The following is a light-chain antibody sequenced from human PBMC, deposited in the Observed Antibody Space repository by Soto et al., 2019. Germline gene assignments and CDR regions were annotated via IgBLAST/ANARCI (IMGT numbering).Light chain of an antibody. J-gene: IGKJ2*01. CDR1: QSLEYIVGNTY. Sequence: DVVMTQSPLSLPVTLGQPASISCRPSQSLEYIVGNTYLNWFQQRPGQSPRRLIYKVSNRDSGVPDRFSGSGSDTDFTLKISRVEAEDVGIYYCMQGTHWPPYTFGQGTKLEIK. CDR3: MQGTHWPPYT. V-gene: IGKV2-30*01. CDR2: KVS.